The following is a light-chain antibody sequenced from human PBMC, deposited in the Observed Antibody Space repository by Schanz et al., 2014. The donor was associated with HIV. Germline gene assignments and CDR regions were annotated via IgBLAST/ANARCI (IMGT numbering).Light chain of an antibody. V-gene: IGKV3-15*01. CDR3: QQYGSSLWT. Sequence: MVMTQSPATLSVSPGERATLSCRASQSVSSNLAWYQQKPGQAPRLLISGASTRATGIPARFSGSGSGTDFTLTINRLEPEDFAVYYCQQYGSSLWTFGQGTKVEIK. J-gene: IGKJ1*01. CDR1: QSVSSN. CDR2: GAS.